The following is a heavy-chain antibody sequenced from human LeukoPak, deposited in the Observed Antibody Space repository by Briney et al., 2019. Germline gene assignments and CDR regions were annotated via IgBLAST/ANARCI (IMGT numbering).Heavy chain of an antibody. CDR2: IRYDGSNK. V-gene: IGHV3-30*02. D-gene: IGHD3-22*01. Sequence: GGSLRLSCAASGFTFSSYGMHWVRQAPGKGLEWVAFIRYDGSNKYYADSVKGRFTISRDNSKNTLYLQMNSLRAEDTAVYYCARYAIAHTMYGSSGSIDYWGQGTLVTVSS. CDR3: ARYAIAHTMYGSSGSIDY. J-gene: IGHJ4*02. CDR1: GFTFSSYG.